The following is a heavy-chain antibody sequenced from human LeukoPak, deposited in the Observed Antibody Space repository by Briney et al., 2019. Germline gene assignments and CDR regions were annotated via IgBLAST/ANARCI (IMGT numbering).Heavy chain of an antibody. Sequence: SETLSLTCTVSGGSISSYYWSWIRQPPGKGLEWIGYIYYSGSTNYNPSPKSRVTISVDTSKNQFSLKLSSVTAADTAVYYCARDEAGGNWYFDLWGRGTLVTVSS. CDR3: ARDEAGGNWYFDL. J-gene: IGHJ2*01. V-gene: IGHV4-59*01. CDR1: GGSISSYY. CDR2: IYYSGST. D-gene: IGHD4-23*01.